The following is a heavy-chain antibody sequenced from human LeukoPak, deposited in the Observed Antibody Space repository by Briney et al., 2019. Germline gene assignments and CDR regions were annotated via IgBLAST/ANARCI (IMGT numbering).Heavy chain of an antibody. J-gene: IGHJ6*02. CDR3: ARSDQPPRRARYCSSTSCYLRYYYYGMDV. CDR2: IIPIFGTA. Sequence: ASVKVSCKASGGTFSSYAISWVRQAPGQGLEWMGGIIPIFGTANYAQKFQGRVTITADESTSTAYMELSSLRSEDTAVYYCARSDQPPRRARYCSSTSCYLRYYYYGMDVWGQGTTVTVSS. CDR1: GGTFSSYA. V-gene: IGHV1-69*13. D-gene: IGHD2-2*01.